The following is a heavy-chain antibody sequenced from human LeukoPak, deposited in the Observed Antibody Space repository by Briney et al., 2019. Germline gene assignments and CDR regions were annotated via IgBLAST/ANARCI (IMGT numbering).Heavy chain of an antibody. Sequence: ESLKISCKGSGYSFTSYWIGWVRQMPGKGLEWMGIIYPGDSDTRYSPSFQGQVTISADKSISTAYLQWSSLKASDTAMQYCATQTISCGSYYYYYYMDVWDKGTTVTVSS. J-gene: IGHJ6*03. CDR1: GYSFTSYW. CDR2: IYPGDSDT. V-gene: IGHV5-51*01. D-gene: IGHD1-26*01. CDR3: ATQTISCGSYYYYYYMDV.